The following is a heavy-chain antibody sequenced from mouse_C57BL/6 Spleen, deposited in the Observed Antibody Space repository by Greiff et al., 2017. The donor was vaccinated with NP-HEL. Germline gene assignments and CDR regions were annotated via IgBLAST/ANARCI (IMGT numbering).Heavy chain of an antibody. D-gene: IGHD2-5*01. CDR3: AREGIVTYFDY. Sequence: VQLQQSGAELVRPGSSVKLSCKASGYTFTSYWMHWVKQRPIQGLEWIGNIDPSDSETHYNQKFKDKATLTVDKSSSTAYMQLSSLTSEDSAVYYCAREGIVTYFDYWGQGTTLTVSS. CDR2: IDPSDSET. CDR1: GYTFTSYW. V-gene: IGHV1-52*01. J-gene: IGHJ2*01.